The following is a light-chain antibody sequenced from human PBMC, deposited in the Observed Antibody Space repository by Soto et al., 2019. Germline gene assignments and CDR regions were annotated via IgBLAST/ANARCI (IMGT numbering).Light chain of an antibody. J-gene: IGLJ3*02. CDR3: GPWDIRLNINWV. CDR1: SSNIGNNY. CDR2: ENN. Sequence: QSVLTQPPSVSAAPGQKVTISCSGSSSNIGNNYVSWYQHPPGTAPRLLIFENNKRPSGIPDRFSGSKSGTSATLAITGLQTGDEADYYCGPWDIRLNINWVFGGGTKLTVL. V-gene: IGLV1-51*02.